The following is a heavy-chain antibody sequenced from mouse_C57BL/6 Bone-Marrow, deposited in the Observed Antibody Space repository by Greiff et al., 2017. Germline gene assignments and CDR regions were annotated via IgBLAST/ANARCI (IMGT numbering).Heavy chain of an antibody. J-gene: IGHJ1*03. CDR1: GYTFTSYD. CDR2: IYPGDGST. Sequence: LQESGPELVKPGASVKLSCKASGYTFTSYDINWVKQRPGQGLEWIGWIYPGDGSTKYNAKFKGQATLTVDTSSRTAYMELHSLTSEDSAVYFCARLEFDGSSGDWYFDVWGTGTTVTVSS. V-gene: IGHV1-85*01. CDR3: ARLEFDGSSGDWYFDV. D-gene: IGHD1-1*01.